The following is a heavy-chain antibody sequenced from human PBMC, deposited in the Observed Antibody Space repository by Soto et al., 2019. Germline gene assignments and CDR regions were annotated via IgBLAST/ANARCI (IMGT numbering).Heavy chain of an antibody. CDR2: IIPVFQTA. J-gene: IGHJ4*02. D-gene: IGHD3-3*01. Sequence: ASVKVSCKASGGLFSSYPISWVRQVPGQGLEWMGGIIPVFQTAYYTQRFQGRVTITADESTNTAYMELNSLRADDTAMYYCARWSYLDYWGQGTRVTVSS. CDR1: GGLFSSYP. V-gene: IGHV1-69*13. CDR3: ARWSYLDY.